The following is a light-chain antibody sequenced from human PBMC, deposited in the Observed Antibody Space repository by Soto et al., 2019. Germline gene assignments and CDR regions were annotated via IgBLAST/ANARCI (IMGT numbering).Light chain of an antibody. Sequence: DMQMTQSPSTLSASVGDTVTITCRASKSISNWLAWYQQKPGQAPKLLIHKASTLESGVPSRFSGSGSGTEFTLTISSLQPDDFATFYCQQYDRFPYTFGQGTKLEI. CDR3: QQYDRFPYT. J-gene: IGKJ2*01. CDR2: KAS. CDR1: KSISNW. V-gene: IGKV1-5*03.